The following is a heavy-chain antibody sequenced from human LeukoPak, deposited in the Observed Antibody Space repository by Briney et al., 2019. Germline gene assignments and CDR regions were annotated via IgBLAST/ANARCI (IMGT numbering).Heavy chain of an antibody. Sequence: SETLSLTCTVSGGSISSYYWSWIRQPPGKGLEWIGYTYYSGSTNYNPSLKSRVTISVDTSKNQFSLKLSSVTAADTAVYYCARDSSGVAGIDYWGRGTLVTVSS. CDR1: GGSISSYY. CDR2: TYYSGST. CDR3: ARDSSGVAGIDY. J-gene: IGHJ4*02. D-gene: IGHD6-19*01. V-gene: IGHV4-59*01.